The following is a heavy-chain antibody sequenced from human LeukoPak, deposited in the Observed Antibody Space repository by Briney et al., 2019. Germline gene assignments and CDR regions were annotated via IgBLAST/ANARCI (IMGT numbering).Heavy chain of an antibody. CDR1: GFTFDYYW. D-gene: IGHD2-15*01. J-gene: IGHJ6*02. CDR2: INTDGSNT. Sequence: GGSLRLSCAASGFTFDYYWMHWVRQAPGKGLMWVSRINTDGSNTHYADSVKGRFTISRDNAKNSLYLQMNSLRAEDTAVYYCARDRWELLSNSYHYCGLDVWGQGTTVTVSS. V-gene: IGHV3-74*01. CDR3: ARDRWELLSNSYHYCGLDV.